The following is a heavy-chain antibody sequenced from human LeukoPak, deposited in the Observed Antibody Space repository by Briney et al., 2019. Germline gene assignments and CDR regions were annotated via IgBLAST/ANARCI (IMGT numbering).Heavy chain of an antibody. V-gene: IGHV3-23*01. J-gene: IGHJ4*02. CDR2: ISDSVDNT. CDR1: GFTFSSYA. Sequence: GGSLRLSCAASGFTFSSYAMSWVRQAPGKGLEWVSGISDSVDNTYYADSVKGRFTISRDNSKNTLYLQMNSLRAEDTAVYYCAKGRSSGWYYFDYWGQGTLVTVSS. CDR3: AKGRSSGWYYFDY. D-gene: IGHD6-19*01.